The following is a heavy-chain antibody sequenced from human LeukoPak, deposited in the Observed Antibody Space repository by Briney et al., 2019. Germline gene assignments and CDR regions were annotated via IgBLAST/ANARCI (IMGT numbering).Heavy chain of an antibody. CDR2: IYPSDSDT. J-gene: IGHJ5*02. CDR1: GFSFSTYW. V-gene: IGHV5-51*01. Sequence: KSGESLKISCQGSGFSFSTYWIAWVRQMPGKGLDWMGIIYPSDSDTRYSPSFQGQHPISADKSTSTAHLQWSSLKASDTAMYYCARSPNHNWFDPWGEGTLVTVSS. D-gene: IGHD2-8*01. CDR3: ARSPNHNWFDP.